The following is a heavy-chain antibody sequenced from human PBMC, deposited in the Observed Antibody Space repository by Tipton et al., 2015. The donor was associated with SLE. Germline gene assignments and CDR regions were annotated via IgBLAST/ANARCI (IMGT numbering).Heavy chain of an antibody. CDR1: GSSITNGYY. CDR2: IYHSGNT. Sequence: TLSLTCAVSGSSITNGYYWGWIRQPPGKGLEWIGSIYHSGNTYYNPSLRSRVTISVDTSKNQFSLNLSSVTAADTAVYYCARQVTNRWHVVWFDPWGQGTLVTVSS. D-gene: IGHD2-15*01. CDR3: ARQVTNRWHVVWFDP. J-gene: IGHJ5*02. V-gene: IGHV4-38-2*01.